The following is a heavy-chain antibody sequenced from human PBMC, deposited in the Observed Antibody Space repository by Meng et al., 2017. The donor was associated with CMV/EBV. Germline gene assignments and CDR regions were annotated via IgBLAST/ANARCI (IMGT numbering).Heavy chain of an antibody. V-gene: IGHV3-11*01. CDR1: GFIFSDYY. CDR2: ITSSGRTK. D-gene: IGHD1-1*01. CDR3: ARDLPSDPSLDPIGLNY. J-gene: IGHJ4*02. Sequence: GGSLRLSCAASGFIFSDYYMSWIRQAPGKGLEWVSYITSSGRTKYYADSVKGRFTISRDNAKNSLYLQMNSLRAEDTALYSCARDLPSDPSLDPIGLNYWGQGTLVTVSS.